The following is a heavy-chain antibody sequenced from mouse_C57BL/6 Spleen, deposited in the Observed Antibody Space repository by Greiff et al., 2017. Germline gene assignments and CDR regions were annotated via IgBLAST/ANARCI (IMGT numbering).Heavy chain of an antibody. J-gene: IGHJ2*01. V-gene: IGHV5-17*01. CDR2: ISSGGSST. CDR1: GFTFSGYG. CDR3: ARCGDYSSRVAYAG. Sequence: DVQLVQSGGGLVKPGGSLKLSYAASGFTFSGYGMHWVRQTPEKGLEWVAYISSGGSSTYYADTVKGRFTISRDKAKTTLFLQMSRLRSEDTAVYYCARCGDYSSRVAYAGWGQ. D-gene: IGHD1-1*01.